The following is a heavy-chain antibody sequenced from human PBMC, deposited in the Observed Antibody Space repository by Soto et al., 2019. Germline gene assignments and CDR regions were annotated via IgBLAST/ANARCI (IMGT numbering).Heavy chain of an antibody. Sequence: SETLSLTCTVSGGSISSYYWSWIRQPPGKGLEWIGYIYYSGSTNYNPSLKSRVTISVDTSKNQFSLKLSSVTAADTAVYYCARHTPAISSSDHWAQGTVVTVSS. CDR2: IYYSGST. CDR3: ARHTPAISSSDH. V-gene: IGHV4-59*08. J-gene: IGHJ4*02. D-gene: IGHD6-6*01. CDR1: GGSISSYY.